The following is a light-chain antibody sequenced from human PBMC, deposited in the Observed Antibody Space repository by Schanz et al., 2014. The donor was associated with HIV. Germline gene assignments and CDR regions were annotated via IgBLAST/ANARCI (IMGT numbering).Light chain of an antibody. J-gene: IGLJ3*02. CDR1: SSDIGGSDY. CDR2: DVR. Sequence: QSALTQPASVSGSPGQSITISCSGTSSDIGGSDYVSWYQQHPGRAPKVLIYDVRDRPSGVSNRFSGSKSGNTASLTISGLQSEDEAFYYCGSFTTSSTWVFGGGTKLTVL. V-gene: IGLV2-14*03. CDR3: GSFTTSSTWV.